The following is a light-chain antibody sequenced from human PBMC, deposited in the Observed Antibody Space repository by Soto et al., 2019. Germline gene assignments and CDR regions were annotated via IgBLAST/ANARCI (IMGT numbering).Light chain of an antibody. CDR3: QQRSSPNT. CDR2: DAS. CDR1: QSVNIY. V-gene: IGKV3-11*01. J-gene: IGKJ2*01. Sequence: EIVLTQSPATLSLSPGERATLSCRASQSVNIYLAWYQQKPGQAPRLLIYDASNRATDIPARFSGSGSGTDFTLTISSLEPEDFAIYYCQQRSSPNTFGQGTKLEIK.